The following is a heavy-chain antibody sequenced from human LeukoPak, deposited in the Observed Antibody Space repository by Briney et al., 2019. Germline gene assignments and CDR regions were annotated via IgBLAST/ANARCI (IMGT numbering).Heavy chain of an antibody. D-gene: IGHD3-22*01. Sequence: GGSLRLSCTASGFTFSSYAMSWVRQAPGKGLEWVSAISGSGGSTYYADSVEGRFTISRDNSKNTLYLQMNSLRAEDTAVYYCAKGRSSGRPYYFDYWGQGTLVTVSS. CDR3: AKGRSSGRPYYFDY. CDR1: GFTFSSYA. V-gene: IGHV3-23*01. J-gene: IGHJ4*02. CDR2: ISGSGGST.